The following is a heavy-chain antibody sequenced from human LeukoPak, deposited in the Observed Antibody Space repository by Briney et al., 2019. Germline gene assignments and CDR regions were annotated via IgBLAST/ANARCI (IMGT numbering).Heavy chain of an antibody. Sequence: ASVEVSCKASGYTFTTYGITWVRQAPGQGLEWMGWISASNGNTNYAQKLQGRVTMTTDTSTSTAYMELRSLRSDDTAVYYCARDLGGKRKYYFDYWGQGTLVTVSS. D-gene: IGHD3-16*01. CDR2: ISASNGNT. J-gene: IGHJ4*02. CDR3: ARDLGGKRKYYFDY. V-gene: IGHV1-18*01. CDR1: GYTFTTYG.